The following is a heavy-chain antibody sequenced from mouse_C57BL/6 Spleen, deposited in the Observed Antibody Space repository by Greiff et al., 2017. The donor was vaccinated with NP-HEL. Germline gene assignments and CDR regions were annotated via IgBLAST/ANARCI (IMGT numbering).Heavy chain of an antibody. D-gene: IGHD2-5*01. CDR3: ARRGYSKGDFDY. J-gene: IGHJ2*01. CDR2: IYPRSGNT. CDR1: GYTFTSYG. V-gene: IGHV1-81*01. Sequence: QVQLKQSGAELARPGASVKLSCKASGYTFTSYGISWVKQRTGQGLEWIGEIYPRSGNTYYNEKFKGKATLTADKSSSTAYMELRSLTSEDSAVYFCARRGYSKGDFDYWGQGTTLTVSS.